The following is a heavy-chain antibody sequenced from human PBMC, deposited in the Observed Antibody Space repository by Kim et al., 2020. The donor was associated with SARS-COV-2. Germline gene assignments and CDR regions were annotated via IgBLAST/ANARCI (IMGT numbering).Heavy chain of an antibody. CDR3: ARRWGY. CDR2: PNSGNT. Sequence: PNSGNTGYAQKFQGRVTMTRNTSITTAYMELSSLRSEDTAVYYCARRWGYWGQGTLVTVSS. V-gene: IGHV1-8*01. J-gene: IGHJ4*02. D-gene: IGHD7-27*01.